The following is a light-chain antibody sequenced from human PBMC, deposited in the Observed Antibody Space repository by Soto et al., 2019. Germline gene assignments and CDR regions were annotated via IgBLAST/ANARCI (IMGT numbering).Light chain of an antibody. V-gene: IGLV2-8*01. J-gene: IGLJ1*01. CDR1: NSHFGGYNY. Sequence: QSALSQPPSASGSFCQSVTISYTGTNSHFGGYNYVSWYQQHPGKAPKLMIYEVSERPSGVPDRFSGSKSGNTASLTVSGLQADDEADYYCSSYSGTNYHYVFGTGTKVTVL. CDR2: EVS. CDR3: SSYSGTNYHYV.